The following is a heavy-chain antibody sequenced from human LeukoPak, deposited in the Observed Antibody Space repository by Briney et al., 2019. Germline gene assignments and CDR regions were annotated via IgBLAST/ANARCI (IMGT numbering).Heavy chain of an antibody. CDR1: GFTFSDHY. D-gene: IGHD6-13*01. V-gene: IGHV3-72*01. CDR2: ARNKANSYTT. J-gene: IGHJ4*02. CDR3: ATIAAAGGNGDY. Sequence: PGGSLRLSCAASGFTFSDHYMDWVRQAPGKGLEWVGRARNKANSYTTEYAASVKGRFTISRDDSENSLYLQMNSLRAEDTAVYYCATIAAAGGNGDYWGQGTLVTVSS.